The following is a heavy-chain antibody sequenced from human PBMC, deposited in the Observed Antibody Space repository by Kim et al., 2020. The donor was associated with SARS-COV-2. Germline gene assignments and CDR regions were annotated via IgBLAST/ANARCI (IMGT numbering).Heavy chain of an antibody. D-gene: IGHD3-10*01. Sequence: KYYANTVKGRSTISRDNSKNTLYLQMNSLRAEETAVYYCAKGYGSGGGFDYWGQGTLVTVSS. V-gene: IGHV3-30*02. J-gene: IGHJ4*02. CDR3: AKGYGSGGGFDY. CDR2: K.